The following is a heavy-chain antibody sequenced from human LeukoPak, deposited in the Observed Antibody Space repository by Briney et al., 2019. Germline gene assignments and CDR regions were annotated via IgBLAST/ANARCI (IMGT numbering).Heavy chain of an antibody. CDR2: IRPDGDNK. Sequence: GGSLRLSCAASGFTFSSYGMHWVRQAPGKGLEWVAFIRPDGDNKYYADSVKGRFTISRDNSKNTLYLQMNSLRAEDTAVHYCARGTREQWLVQFFPYYYYYYMDVWGKGTTVTVSS. D-gene: IGHD6-19*01. V-gene: IGHV3-30*02. J-gene: IGHJ6*03. CDR1: GFTFSSYG. CDR3: ARGTREQWLVQFFPYYYYYYMDV.